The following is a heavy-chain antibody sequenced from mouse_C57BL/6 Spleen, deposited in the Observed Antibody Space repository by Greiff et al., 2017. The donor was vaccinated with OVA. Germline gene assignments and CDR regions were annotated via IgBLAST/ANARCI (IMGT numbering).Heavy chain of an antibody. CDR2: ISYDGSN. CDR3: ARESKTDDGYYDWYFDV. Sequence: EVHLVESGPGLVKPSQSLSLTCSVTGYSITSGYYWNWIRQFPGNKLEWMGYISYDGSNNYNPSLKNRISITRDTSKNQFFLKLNSVTTEDTATYYCARESKTDDGYYDWYFDVWGTGTTVTVSS. CDR1: GYSITSGYY. D-gene: IGHD2-3*01. J-gene: IGHJ1*03. V-gene: IGHV3-6*01.